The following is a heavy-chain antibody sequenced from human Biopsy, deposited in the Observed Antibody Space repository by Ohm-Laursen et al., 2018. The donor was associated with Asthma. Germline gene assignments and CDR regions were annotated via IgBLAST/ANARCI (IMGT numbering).Heavy chain of an antibody. D-gene: IGHD3-10*01. V-gene: IGHV1-18*01. J-gene: IGHJ6*02. Sequence: ASVKVSCKTSGYAFNSAGITWVRQAPGQGLEWMGWISVYNGNTKVAQKLQDRVTIITDTSTSTAYMELRSLRSDDTAVYFCARAVDYSHYYGIDVWGQGTTVTVS. CDR2: ISVYNGNT. CDR1: GYAFNSAG. CDR3: ARAVDYSHYYGIDV.